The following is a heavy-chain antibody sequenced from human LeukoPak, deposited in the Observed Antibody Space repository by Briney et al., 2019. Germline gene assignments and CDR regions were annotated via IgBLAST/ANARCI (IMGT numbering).Heavy chain of an antibody. CDR1: GYTFTSYG. Sequence: GASVKVSCKASGYTFTSYGISWVRQAPGQGLEWMGWISAYNGNTNYAQKLQGRVTMTTDTSTNTAYMELRSLRSDDTAVYYCARVASSGWYINWFDPWGQGTLVTVSS. CDR2: ISAYNGNT. D-gene: IGHD6-19*01. CDR3: ARVASSGWYINWFDP. J-gene: IGHJ5*02. V-gene: IGHV1-18*01.